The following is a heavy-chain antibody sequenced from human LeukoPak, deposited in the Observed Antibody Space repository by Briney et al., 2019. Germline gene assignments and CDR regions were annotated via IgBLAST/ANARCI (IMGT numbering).Heavy chain of an antibody. Sequence: ASVQVSCKASGYTFTSYDINWVRQATGQGLEWMGWMNPDSGNTGYAQKFQGRVTMTRNTSISTAYMELSSLRSEDTAVYYCARGIRSRRGSSRGNWFDPWGQGTLVTVSS. CDR2: MNPDSGNT. CDR1: GYTFTSYD. D-gene: IGHD6-6*01. J-gene: IGHJ5*02. CDR3: ARGIRSRRGSSRGNWFDP. V-gene: IGHV1-8*01.